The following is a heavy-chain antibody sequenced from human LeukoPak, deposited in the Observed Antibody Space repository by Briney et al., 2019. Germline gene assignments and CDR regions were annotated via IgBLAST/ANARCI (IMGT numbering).Heavy chain of an antibody. V-gene: IGHV3-74*01. CDR2: IDGEGSDT. J-gene: IGHJ4*02. D-gene: IGHD1-1*01. CDR1: GFTFSTYW. CDR3: TTGGSYFFDY. Sequence: PGGSLRLSCAASGFTFSTYWMHWVRQAPGKGLVWVSRIDGEGSDTKYTDSVKGRFTISRDNAKNTVYLQMNSLRAEDTAVYYCTTGGSYFFDYWGQGTLVTVSS.